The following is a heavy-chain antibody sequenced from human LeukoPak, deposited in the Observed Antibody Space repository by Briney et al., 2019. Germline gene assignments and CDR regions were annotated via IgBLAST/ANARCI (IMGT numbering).Heavy chain of an antibody. J-gene: IGHJ5*02. CDR2: IYYSGSA. Sequence: SETLSLTCTVSGGSISSYYWSWIRQPPGKGLEWIGYIYYSGSANYNPSLKSRVTISVDTSKNQFSLKLSSVTAADTAVYYRARALGGYSYGHRPNWFDPWGQGTLVTVSS. V-gene: IGHV4-59*01. CDR3: ARALGGYSYGHRPNWFDP. CDR1: GGSISSYY. D-gene: IGHD5-18*01.